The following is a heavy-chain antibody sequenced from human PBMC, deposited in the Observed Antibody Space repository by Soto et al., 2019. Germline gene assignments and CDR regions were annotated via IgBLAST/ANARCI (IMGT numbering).Heavy chain of an antibody. CDR1: GFTFSSYA. CDR3: ARRGSGSYYDY. D-gene: IGHD1-26*01. V-gene: IGHV3-23*01. J-gene: IGHJ4*02. CDR2: ISGSGGST. Sequence: EVQLLESGGGLVQPGGSLRLSCAASGFTFSSYAMRWVRQATVKGLEWVSAISGSGGSTYYADSVKGRFTISRANSKNTLYLQMNSLRAEDTAVYYCARRGSGSYYDYWGQGPLVTVSS.